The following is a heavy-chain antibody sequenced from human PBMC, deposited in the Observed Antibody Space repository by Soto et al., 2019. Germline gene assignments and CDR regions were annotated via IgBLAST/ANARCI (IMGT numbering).Heavy chain of an antibody. J-gene: IGHJ4*02. D-gene: IGHD5-18*01. CDR3: ARRGYSYGDFEY. V-gene: IGHV5-51*01. Sequence: GESLKISCKGSGYSFTSYWIVWVRQMPGKGLEWMGIIYPGDSDTRYSPPFQGQVTISADKSISTAYLQWSSLRAADTAMYYCARRGYSYGDFEYWGQGTLVTVSS. CDR1: GYSFTSYW. CDR2: IYPGDSDT.